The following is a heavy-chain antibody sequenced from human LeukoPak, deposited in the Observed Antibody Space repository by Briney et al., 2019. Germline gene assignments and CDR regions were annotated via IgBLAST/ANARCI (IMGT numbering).Heavy chain of an antibody. D-gene: IGHD1-26*01. CDR1: GYNFISYA. CDR2: INAGDGST. V-gene: IGHV1-3*01. J-gene: IGHJ4*02. Sequence: ASVTVSCKTSGYNFISYAIQWVRQAPGQRLEWMGYINAGDGSTKYSQKFQGRVSITRDTSANTVYMELSSLRSEDTAIYYCARDKSGDVRVDFDYWGQGTLVTVSS. CDR3: ARDKSGDVRVDFDY.